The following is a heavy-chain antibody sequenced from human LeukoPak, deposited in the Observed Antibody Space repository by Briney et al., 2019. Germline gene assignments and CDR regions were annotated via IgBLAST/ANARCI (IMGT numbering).Heavy chain of an antibody. CDR2: IYYTGST. J-gene: IGHJ4*02. V-gene: IGHV4-39*01. CDR3: ARLGEGSGWYYFDY. D-gene: IGHD6-19*01. CDR1: GGSISSTTYY. Sequence: PSETLSLTCTVSGGSISSTTYYWGWIRQPPGKGLEWIGSIYYTGSTYYNPSLKSRVTISVDTSKNQFSLRLSSVTAADTAVYCCARLGEGSGWYYFDYWGQGTLVTVSS.